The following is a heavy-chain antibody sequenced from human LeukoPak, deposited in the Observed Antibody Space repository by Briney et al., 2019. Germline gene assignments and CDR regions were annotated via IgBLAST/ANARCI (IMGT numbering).Heavy chain of an antibody. D-gene: IGHD6-6*01. CDR3: ARTYGSSADAFDI. CDR1: GFSFTNYS. J-gene: IGHJ3*02. V-gene: IGHV3-30*04. Sequence: GGSLRLSCAASGFSFTNYSVHWVRQAPGKGLDWVALISDDGSNKYYADSVKGRFTISRDNAKNTLYLQMSSLRSEDTAVYYCARTYGSSADAFDIWGQGTMVTVSS. CDR2: ISDDGSNK.